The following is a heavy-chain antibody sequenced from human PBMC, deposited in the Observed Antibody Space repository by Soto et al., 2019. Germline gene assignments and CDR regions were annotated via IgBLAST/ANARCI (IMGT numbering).Heavy chain of an antibody. CDR2: ISYDGSNK. CDR3: ARDNSSGWYLYYGMDV. J-gene: IGHJ6*02. CDR1: GFTFSSYA. D-gene: IGHD6-19*01. V-gene: IGHV3-30-3*01. Sequence: QVQLVESGGGVVQPGRSLRLSCAASGFTFSSYAMHWVRQAPGKGLEWVAVISYDGSNKYYADSVKGRFTISRDNSKNTLYLQLNSLRAEDRAVYYCARDNSSGWYLYYGMDVWGQGTTVTVSS.